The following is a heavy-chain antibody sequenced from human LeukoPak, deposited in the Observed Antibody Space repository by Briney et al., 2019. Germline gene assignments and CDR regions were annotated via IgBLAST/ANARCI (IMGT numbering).Heavy chain of an antibody. J-gene: IGHJ4*02. CDR2: IYTSGST. CDR1: GGSISSYY. D-gene: IGHD2-2*01. CDR3: ASGVRSCSSTSCYEAFDY. V-gene: IGHV4-4*07. Sequence: SSETLSLTCTVSGGSISSYYWSWIRQPAGKGLEWIGRIYTSGSTNYNPSLKSRVTMSVDTSENQFSLKLSSVTAADTAVYYCASGVRSCSSTSCYEAFDYWGQGTLVTVSS.